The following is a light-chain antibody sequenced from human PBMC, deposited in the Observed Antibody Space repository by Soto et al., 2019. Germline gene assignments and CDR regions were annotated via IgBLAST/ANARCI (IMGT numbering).Light chain of an antibody. CDR2: DVS. J-gene: IGLJ1*01. V-gene: IGLV2-14*01. CDR1: SSDVGGYNY. Sequence: QPVLTQPASVSGSPGQSITISCTGTSSDVGGYNYVSWYQQHPGKAPKFMIYDVSNRPSGVSNRFSGSKSGNTASLTISGLQAEDEAHYCSSYTTSNTRQIVFGTGTKVTVL. CDR3: SSYTTSNTRQIV.